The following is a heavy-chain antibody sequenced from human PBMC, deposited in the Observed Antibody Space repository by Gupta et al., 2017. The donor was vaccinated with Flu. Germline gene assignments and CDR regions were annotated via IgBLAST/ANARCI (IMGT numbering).Heavy chain of an antibody. CDR2: ISSSSSYT. V-gene: IGHV3-11*05. Sequence: QVQLVESGGGLVKPGGSLRLSCAASGFTFSDYYMSWIRQAPGKGLEWVSYISSSSSYTNYADSVKGRFTISRDNAKNSLYLQMNSLRAEDTAVYYCARSVPYSNYYFDYWGQGTLVTVSS. D-gene: IGHD4-4*01. CDR3: ARSVPYSNYYFDY. J-gene: IGHJ4*02. CDR1: GFTFSDYY.